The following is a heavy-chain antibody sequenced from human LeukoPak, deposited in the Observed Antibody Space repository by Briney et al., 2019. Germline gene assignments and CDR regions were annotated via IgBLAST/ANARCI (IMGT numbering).Heavy chain of an antibody. CDR1: GGSISSGGYY. J-gene: IGHJ4*02. D-gene: IGHD5-18*01. CDR3: ARGGDTAIVQDY. CDR2: VYYSGST. V-gene: IGHV4-30-4*08. Sequence: PSQTLSLTCSVSGGSISSGGYYWSWIRQHPGKGLEWIGYVYYSGSTYYNPSLKSRVTISVDTSKNQFSLKLSSVTAADTAVYYCARGGDTAIVQDYWGQGTLVTVSS.